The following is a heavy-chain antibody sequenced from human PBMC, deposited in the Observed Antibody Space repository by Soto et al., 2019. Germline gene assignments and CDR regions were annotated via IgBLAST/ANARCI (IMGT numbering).Heavy chain of an antibody. J-gene: IGHJ6*01. CDR1: GYTFTVNF. V-gene: IGHV1-2*02. CDR2: VNPNSGVT. Sequence: QVQLVQSGAEVNRPGASVKVSCKTSGYTFTVNFIHWARQAPGQGLEWMGWVNPNSGVTKYSQRFQGSVTMTRDTSITTAYMELSSLTSDDTALYYCARECFGSGGPWRGMDVWGQGTTVTVSS. D-gene: IGHD3-3*01. CDR3: ARECFGSGGPWRGMDV.